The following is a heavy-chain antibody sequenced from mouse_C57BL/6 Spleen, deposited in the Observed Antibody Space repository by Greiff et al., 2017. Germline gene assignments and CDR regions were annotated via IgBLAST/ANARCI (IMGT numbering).Heavy chain of an antibody. CDR3: ARSPVLLRFRDEGVWFDY. CDR2: IRNKANGYTT. V-gene: IGHV7-3*01. CDR1: GFTFTDYY. J-gene: IGHJ2*01. D-gene: IGHD1-1*01. Sequence: EVHLVESGGGLVQPGGSLSLSCAASGFTFTDYYMSWVRQPPGKALEWLGFIRNKANGYTTEYSASVKGRFTISRDNSQSILYLQVNTLRAEDSATYYCARSPVLLRFRDEGVWFDYWGKGTTLTGAS.